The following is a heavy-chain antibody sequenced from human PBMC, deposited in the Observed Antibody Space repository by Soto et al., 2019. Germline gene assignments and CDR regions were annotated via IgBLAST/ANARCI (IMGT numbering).Heavy chain of an antibody. J-gene: IGHJ5*01. Sequence: EFQLVQSGGGLVRPGGSLRLACAASGFPFSTTDMSWVRQAPGKGLEWVSTIDGSGETTYYTDSVEGRFTISRDNSRSTVSLQMNSLRADDTALYYCVKNSGWFNTWGQGAQVTVSS. CDR2: IDGSGETT. V-gene: IGHV3-23*04. CDR3: VKNSGWFNT. CDR1: GFPFSTTD. D-gene: IGHD3-10*01.